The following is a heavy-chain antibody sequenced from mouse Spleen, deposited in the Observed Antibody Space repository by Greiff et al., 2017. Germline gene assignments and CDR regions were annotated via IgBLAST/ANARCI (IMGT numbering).Heavy chain of an antibody. V-gene: IGHV1-82*01. D-gene: IGHD6-1*01. Sequence: VQLQESGPELVKPGASVKISCKASGYAFSSSWMNWVKQRPGKGLEWIGRIYPGDGDTNYNGKFKGKATLTADKSSSTAYMQLSSLTSEDSAVYFCARGKVPPYAMDYWGQGTSVTVSS. CDR3: ARGKVPPYAMDY. CDR1: GYAFSSSW. CDR2: IYPGDGDT. J-gene: IGHJ4*01.